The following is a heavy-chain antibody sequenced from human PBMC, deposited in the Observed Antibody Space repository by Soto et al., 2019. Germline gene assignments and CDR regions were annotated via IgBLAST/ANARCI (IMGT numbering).Heavy chain of an antibody. V-gene: IGHV4-59*11. CDR1: GGSISSHY. D-gene: IGHD3-3*01. CDR2: IYYSGST. CDR3: ARLGPDLRSGYNWFDP. J-gene: IGHJ5*02. Sequence: SETLSLTCTVSGGSISSHYWSWIRQPPGKGLEWIGYIYYSGSTNYNPSLKSRVTISVDTSKKQFSLKVSSVTAADTAVYYCARLGPDLRSGYNWFDPWGQGTLVTVSS.